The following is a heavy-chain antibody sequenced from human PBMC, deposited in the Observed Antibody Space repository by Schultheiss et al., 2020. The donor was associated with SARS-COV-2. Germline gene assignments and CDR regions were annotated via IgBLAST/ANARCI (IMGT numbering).Heavy chain of an antibody. CDR1: GGSFSGYD. Sequence: TETLSLTCAVYGGSFSGYDWSWIRQPPGKGLEWIGEINHSGSTNYNPSLKSRVTISVDTSKNQFSLKLSSVTAADTAVYYCAREGTIVVVPAAINWFDPWGQGTLVTVSS. J-gene: IGHJ5*02. CDR2: INHSGST. CDR3: AREGTIVVVPAAINWFDP. D-gene: IGHD2-2*01. V-gene: IGHV4-34*01.